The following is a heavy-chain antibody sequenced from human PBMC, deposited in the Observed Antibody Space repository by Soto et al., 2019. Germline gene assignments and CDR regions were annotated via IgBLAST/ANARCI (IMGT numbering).Heavy chain of an antibody. V-gene: IGHV1-69*01. CDR3: ARPRTTATTKGYDY. J-gene: IGHJ4*02. CDR1: GGTFSSYP. D-gene: IGHD1-1*01. CDR2: IIPIFGTT. Sequence: QVQLVQSGAEVKKPGSSVRVSCKASGGTFSSYPIGWVRQAPGQGLEWMGLIIPIFGTTNYAQRFQGRVTMSADESTSTAYMELSSLRYEDTAVYFCARPRTTATTKGYDYLRQGTLVTVSS.